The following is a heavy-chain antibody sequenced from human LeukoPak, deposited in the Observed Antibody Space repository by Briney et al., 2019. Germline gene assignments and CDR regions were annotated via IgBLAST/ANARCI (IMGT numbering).Heavy chain of an antibody. CDR3: ARGQSPRSWGNFDY. CDR1: GDSVPSNSAV. J-gene: IGHJ4*02. V-gene: IGHV6-1*01. D-gene: IGHD7-27*01. CDR2: TYYRSKWYS. Sequence: SQTLSLTCAISGDSVPSNSAVWNWIRQSPSRGLEWLGRTYYRSKWYSDYAVSVKSRITINPDTSKNQFSLQLNSVTPEDTAVYYCARGQSPRSWGNFDYWGQGTLVTVSS.